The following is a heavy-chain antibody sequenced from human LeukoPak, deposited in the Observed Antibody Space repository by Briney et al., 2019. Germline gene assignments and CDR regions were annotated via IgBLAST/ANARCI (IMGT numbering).Heavy chain of an antibody. D-gene: IGHD6-13*01. V-gene: IGHV3-74*01. CDR3: ARGAAPDLYYFDY. Sequence: GGSLRLSCGASGFTFSRYWMHWVRQAPGKGLVWLSRINTEGGSTNYADSVKGRFTISRDNAKNTLYLQLNSLRADDTAVYYCARGAAPDLYYFDYWAQGTLVTVSS. CDR1: GFTFSRYW. CDR2: INTEGGST. J-gene: IGHJ4*02.